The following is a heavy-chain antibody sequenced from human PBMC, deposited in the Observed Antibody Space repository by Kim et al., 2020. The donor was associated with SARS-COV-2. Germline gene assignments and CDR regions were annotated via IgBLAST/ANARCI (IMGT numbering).Heavy chain of an antibody. J-gene: IGHJ6*02. CDR2: INPNDGDP. Sequence: ASVKVSCKASGYTLTSYFLHWVRQAPGQGLEWMGRINPNDGDPKYAQRFQDRLPIAMDTSTSTVYLELRSLKSEDPAVYYCAWSLLCGGWDVLGQ. V-gene: IGHV1-46*01. CDR1: GYTLTSYF. D-gene: IGHD6-19*01. CDR3: AWSLLCGGWDV.